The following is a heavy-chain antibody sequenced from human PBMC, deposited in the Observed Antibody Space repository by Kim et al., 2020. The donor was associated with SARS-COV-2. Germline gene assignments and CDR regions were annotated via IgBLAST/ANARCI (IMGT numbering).Heavy chain of an antibody. Sequence: GGSLRLSCAASGFTFSSYDMHWVRQATGKGLEWVSAIGTAGDTYYPGSVKGRFTISRENAKNSLYLQMNSLRAGDTAVYYCARARRDGYNYYYYYYYMDVWGKGTTVPVSS. CDR3: ARARRDGYNYYYYYYYMDV. J-gene: IGHJ6*03. CDR1: GFTFSSYD. V-gene: IGHV3-13*01. CDR2: IGTAGDT. D-gene: IGHD5-12*01.